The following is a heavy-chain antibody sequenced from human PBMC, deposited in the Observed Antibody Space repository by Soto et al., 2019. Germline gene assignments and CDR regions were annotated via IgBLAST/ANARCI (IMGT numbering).Heavy chain of an antibody. CDR3: TTDLIAPDYDILTGYYY. J-gene: IGHJ4*02. CDR2: IKSKTDGGTT. Sequence: GGSLRLSCAASGFTFSNAWMNWVRQAPWKGLEWVGRIKSKTDGGTTDYAAPVKGRFTISRDDSKNTLYLQMKSLKSEDTAVYYCTTDLIAPDYDILTGYYYWGQGTLVTVSS. D-gene: IGHD3-9*01. V-gene: IGHV3-15*07. CDR1: GFTFSNAW.